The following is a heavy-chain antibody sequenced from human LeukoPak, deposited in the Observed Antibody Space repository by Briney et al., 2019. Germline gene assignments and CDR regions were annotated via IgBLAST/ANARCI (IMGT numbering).Heavy chain of an antibody. D-gene: IGHD2-15*01. CDR2: MNAGNGNT. V-gene: IGHV1-3*01. CDR1: GYIFTDYA. Sequence: ALVKVSCKASGYIFTDYAIHWLRKAPGQRPEWMGWMNAGNGNTKYSQKFQGRITLIRDTSAATAYMELSSLRHDDLAVYYCARGRGTSGSNRDFYYYYYMDVWGKGTTVTVSS. J-gene: IGHJ6*03. CDR3: ARGRGTSGSNRDFYYYYYMDV.